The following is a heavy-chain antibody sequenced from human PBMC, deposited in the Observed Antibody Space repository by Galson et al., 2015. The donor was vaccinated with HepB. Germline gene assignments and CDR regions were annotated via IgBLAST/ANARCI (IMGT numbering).Heavy chain of an antibody. V-gene: IGHV3-23*01. CDR1: GFSFSTYA. J-gene: IGHJ5*01. CDR2: ISGNGDGT. Sequence: SLRLSCAASGFSFSTYAMSWVRQAPGKGLEWLSAISGNGDGTYYADSVRGRFSISRDNSKNTVYLQMNSLRVEDTALCYCARDASGYNWFDSWGQGTLVTVSS. D-gene: IGHD3-22*01. CDR3: ARDASGYNWFDS.